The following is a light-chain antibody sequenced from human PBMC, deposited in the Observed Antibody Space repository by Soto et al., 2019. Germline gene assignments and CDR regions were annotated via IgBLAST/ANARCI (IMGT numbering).Light chain of an antibody. V-gene: IGKV3-20*01. CDR2: GAS. Sequence: EIVLTQSPGTLSLSPGGRATLSGRASQSVSSSYLAWYQQKPGQAPRLLIYGASSRATGIPDRFSGSGSGTDFTLTISRLEPEDFAVYYCQQYGSSLITFGQGTRLEIK. J-gene: IGKJ5*01. CDR3: QQYGSSLIT. CDR1: QSVSSSY.